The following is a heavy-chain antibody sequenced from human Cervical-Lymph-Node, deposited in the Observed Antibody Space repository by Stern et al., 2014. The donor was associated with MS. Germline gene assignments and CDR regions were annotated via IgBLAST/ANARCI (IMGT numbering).Heavy chain of an antibody. V-gene: IGHV4-31*03. CDR1: GGSISSGGYY. D-gene: IGHD5-24*01. J-gene: IGHJ4*02. CDR2: IFYSGTT. Sequence: QLQLQESGPGLVKPSQTLSLTCTVSGGSISSGGYYWSWIRQHPGKGLEWIGYIFYSGTTHYTPSLKSRLTISVDTSQNQFSLKLSSVTAADTAVYYCARLDGRGGYKLDYWGQGTLVTVSS. CDR3: ARLDGRGGYKLDY.